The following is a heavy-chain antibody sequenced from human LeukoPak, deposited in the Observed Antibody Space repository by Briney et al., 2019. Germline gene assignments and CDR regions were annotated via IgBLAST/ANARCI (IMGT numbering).Heavy chain of an antibody. J-gene: IGHJ4*02. D-gene: IGHD3-10*01. V-gene: IGHV1-2*02. CDR3: ARANRITMVRGTMSY. Sequence: KPGASVKVSCKASGYTFTGYYMHWVRQAPGQGLEWMGWINPNSGGTNYAQKFQGRVPMTRDTSISTAYMELSRLRSDDTAVYYCARANRITMVRGTMSYWGQGTLVNVSS. CDR1: GYTFTGYY. CDR2: INPNSGGT.